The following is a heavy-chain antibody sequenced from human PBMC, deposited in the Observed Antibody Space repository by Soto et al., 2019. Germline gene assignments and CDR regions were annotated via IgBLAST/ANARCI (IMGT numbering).Heavy chain of an antibody. CDR3: ARGVSGWSPFDV. Sequence: GASVKVSCKASGYTFTDYYVHWLRQAPGQGLEWMGWINPKSGVTHYAQKFQGWVTLTRDTSVSTAHMELNRLKSDDTAVFFCARGVSGWSPFDVWGQGTLVTSPQ. CDR2: INPKSGVT. J-gene: IGHJ4*02. D-gene: IGHD6-19*01. CDR1: GYTFTDYY. V-gene: IGHV1-2*04.